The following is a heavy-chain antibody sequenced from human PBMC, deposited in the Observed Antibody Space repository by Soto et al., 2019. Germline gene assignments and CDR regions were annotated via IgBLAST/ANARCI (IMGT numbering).Heavy chain of an antibody. J-gene: IGHJ5*02. CDR2: LYFNGGT. Sequence: QVQLQESGPGLVKPSQTLSLTCNVSGGPINSPDYYWSWIRQSPGKGLEWIGYLYFNGGTQYNPSLRAPVRMSLDTSKKHFPLKMGCVTAADTAVDYCARGISEYSGWYEPHTRFDEWGQGALVTVSS. CDR3: ARGISEYSGWYEPHTRFDE. D-gene: IGHD6-13*01. CDR1: GGPINSPDYY. V-gene: IGHV4-30-4*01.